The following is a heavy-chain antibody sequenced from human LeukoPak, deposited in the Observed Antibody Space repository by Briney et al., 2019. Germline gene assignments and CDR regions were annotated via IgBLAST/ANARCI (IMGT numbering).Heavy chain of an antibody. CDR2: IYPGDSDT. V-gene: IGHV5-51*01. CDR3: ARLHGSSLTRVFDF. D-gene: IGHD6-6*01. J-gene: IGHJ4*02. Sequence: KRGESMKISCKGSGYSFTSYWIGWVRQMPGKGLEWMGIIYPGDSDTRYSPSFQGQVTISADKSISTAYLQWSSLKASDTAMYYCARLHGSSLTRVFDFWGQGTQDPVSS. CDR1: GYSFTSYW.